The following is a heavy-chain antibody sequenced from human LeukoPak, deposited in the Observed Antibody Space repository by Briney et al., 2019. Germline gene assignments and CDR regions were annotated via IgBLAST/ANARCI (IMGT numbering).Heavy chain of an antibody. Sequence: RSSETLSLTCTVSGGSISSYYWGWIRQPPGKGLEWIGSIYYSGSTYYNPSLKSRVTISVDTSKNQFSLKLSSVTAADTAVYYCARDEWLLLFDYWGQGTLVTVSS. CDR1: GGSISSYY. V-gene: IGHV4-39*07. CDR3: ARDEWLLLFDY. J-gene: IGHJ4*02. CDR2: IYYSGST. D-gene: IGHD3-22*01.